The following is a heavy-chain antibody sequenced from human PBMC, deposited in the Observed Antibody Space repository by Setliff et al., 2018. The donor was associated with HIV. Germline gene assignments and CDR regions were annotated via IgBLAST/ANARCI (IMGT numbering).Heavy chain of an antibody. Sequence: PSETLSLTGTVSGGSISSSNYYWGWIRQPPGKGREWLGSIYYSGSTYYNPSLKSRVTISVDTSKNQFSLRLSSVTAADTAVYYCARPTASYSSSWDSWYFDLWGRGTLVTVSS. CDR3: ARPTASYSSSWDSWYFDL. V-gene: IGHV4-39*07. J-gene: IGHJ2*01. CDR2: IYYSGST. CDR1: GGSISSSNYY. D-gene: IGHD6-13*01.